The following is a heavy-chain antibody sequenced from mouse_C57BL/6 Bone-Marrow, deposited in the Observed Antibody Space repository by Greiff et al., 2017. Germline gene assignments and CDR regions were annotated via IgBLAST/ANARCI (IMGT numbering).Heavy chain of an antibody. J-gene: IGHJ3*01. V-gene: IGHV1-59*01. CDR3: AREITV. CDR1: GYTFTSYW. CDR2: IDPSDSYT. Sequence: QVQLQQPGAELVRPGTSVKLSCKASGYTFTSYWMHWVKQRPGQGLEWIGVIDPSDSYTNYNQKFKGKATLTVDTSSSKAYMQLSSLTSEDSAVYYCAREITVWGQGTLVTVSA. D-gene: IGHD1-1*01.